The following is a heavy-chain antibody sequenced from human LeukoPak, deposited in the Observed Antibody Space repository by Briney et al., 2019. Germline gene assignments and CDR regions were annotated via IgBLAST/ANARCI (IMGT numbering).Heavy chain of an antibody. CDR2: ISAYNGNT. CDR1: GYTFTSYG. D-gene: IGHD1/OR15-1a*01. CDR3: ATTGGDWYFDL. J-gene: IGHJ2*01. Sequence: ASVKVSCKASGYTFTSYGISWVRLAPGQGLEWMGWISAYNGNTNYAQKLQGRVTMTEDTSTDTAYMELSSLRSEDTAVYYCATTGGDWYFDLWGRGTLVTVSS. V-gene: IGHV1-18*01.